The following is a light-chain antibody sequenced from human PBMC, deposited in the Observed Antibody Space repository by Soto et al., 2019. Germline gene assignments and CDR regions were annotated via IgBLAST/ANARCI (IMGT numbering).Light chain of an antibody. CDR1: SSSIGAGYD. CDR2: GNN. Sequence: QSVLTQPPSVSGAPGQRVTISCIGSSSSIGAGYDVHWYQQLPGTAPKLLIYGNNKRPSGVPDRFSGSKSGTSASLAITGLRAGDGVVYYSKSYDSTLSDYVLGTGTKLTVL. CDR3: KSYDSTLSDYV. V-gene: IGLV1-40*01. J-gene: IGLJ1*01.